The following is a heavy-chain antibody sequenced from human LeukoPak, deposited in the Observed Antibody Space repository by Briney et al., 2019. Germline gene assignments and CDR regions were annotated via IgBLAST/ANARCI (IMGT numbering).Heavy chain of an antibody. CDR3: ARDTGATVTRIYYYMDV. Sequence: ASVKVSCKASGYTFTGYYIHWVRQAPGQGLEWMGWINPNSGGTNYAQKFQGRVTMTRDTSISTAYMELSRLRSDDTAVYYCARDTGATVTRIYYYMDVWGKGTTVTVSS. CDR2: INPNSGGT. CDR1: GYTFTGYY. D-gene: IGHD4-11*01. J-gene: IGHJ6*03. V-gene: IGHV1-2*02.